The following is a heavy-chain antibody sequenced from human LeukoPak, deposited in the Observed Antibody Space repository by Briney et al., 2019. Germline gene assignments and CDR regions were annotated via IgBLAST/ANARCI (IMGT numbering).Heavy chain of an antibody. CDR1: GFTFSSCD. CDR3: AKDHNYYDSSGYTELGS. J-gene: IGHJ5*02. CDR2: ISNDGRNK. D-gene: IGHD3-22*01. V-gene: IGHV3-30*18. Sequence: PGGSLRLSCAASGFTFSSCDMHWVRQAPGKGLEWVSVISNDGRNKYYVDSVKGRFTISRDNSKNTLYLQMNSLRAEDTAVYYCAKDHNYYDSSGYTELGSWGQGTLVTVSS.